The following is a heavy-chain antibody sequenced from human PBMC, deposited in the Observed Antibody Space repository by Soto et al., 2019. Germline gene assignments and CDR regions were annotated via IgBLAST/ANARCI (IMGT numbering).Heavy chain of an antibody. CDR1: GYTFTNYG. CDR2: ISANNGDT. D-gene: IGHD2-15*01. J-gene: IGHJ5*02. CDR3: ARVMVVASTGNWFDP. Sequence: QVQLVQSGAEVKNPGASVKVSCKASGYTFTNYGFTWVRQAPGQGLEWMGWISANNGDTNYAHKFQGRVSMTTDTSTSTVYMEMRSLRSDDTAVYYCARVMVVASTGNWFDPWGQGTPVTVSS. V-gene: IGHV1-18*01.